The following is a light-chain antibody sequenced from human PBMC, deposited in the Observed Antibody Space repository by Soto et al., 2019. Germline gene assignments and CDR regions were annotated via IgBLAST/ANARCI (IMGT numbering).Light chain of an antibody. CDR2: DAS. Sequence: EIVLTQSPGTLSLSPGERATLSCRASQSVSSNLAWHQQKPGQAPRILMYDASTRATGIPAGFSGSGSGTEFTLTISSLQSEDFAVYYCQQYHNWPITFGQGTRLEIK. V-gene: IGKV3-15*01. J-gene: IGKJ5*01. CDR3: QQYHNWPIT. CDR1: QSVSSN.